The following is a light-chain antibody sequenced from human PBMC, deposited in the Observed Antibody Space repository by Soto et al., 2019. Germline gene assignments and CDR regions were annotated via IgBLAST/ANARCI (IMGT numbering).Light chain of an antibody. CDR1: QVIGIY. CDR3: QQLVSYPQ. J-gene: IGKJ4*02. CDR2: AAS. V-gene: IGKV1-9*01. Sequence: DIQLTQSPSFLSASIGDRVTITCRASQVIGIYLAWYQQKPGKAPNLLISAASTLQSGVPSRFSGSGSRTEFTLTISSLQPEDFATYYCQQLVSYPQFGGGTKVEIK.